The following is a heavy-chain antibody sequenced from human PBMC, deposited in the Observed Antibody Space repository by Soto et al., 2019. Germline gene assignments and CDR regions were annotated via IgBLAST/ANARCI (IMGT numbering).Heavy chain of an antibody. J-gene: IGHJ4*02. V-gene: IGHV4-34*01. CDR1: GGSFSAYY. CDR3: ARTSRFDS. CDR2: INHSGST. Sequence: SETLSLTCAVYGGSFSAYYWSWIRQPPGKGLEWIGEINHSGSTTYNPSLKSRVTISVDTSKNQFSLKLRSVTAADTAVYYCARTSRFDSWGQGTLVTVSS. D-gene: IGHD6-6*01.